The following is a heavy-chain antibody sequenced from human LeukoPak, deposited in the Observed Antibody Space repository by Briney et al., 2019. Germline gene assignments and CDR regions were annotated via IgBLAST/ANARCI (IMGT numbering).Heavy chain of an antibody. CDR2: ISYDGSNK. CDR1: GFILSSFA. J-gene: IGHJ4*02. CDR3: AREQLVHYYFDY. Sequence: GGSLRLSCTSSGFILSSFAMSWVRQAPGKGLEWVAVISYDGSNKYYADSVKGRFTISRDNSKNTLYLQMNSLRAEDTAVYYCAREQLVHYYFDYWGQGTLVTVSS. D-gene: IGHD6-13*01. V-gene: IGHV3-30-3*01.